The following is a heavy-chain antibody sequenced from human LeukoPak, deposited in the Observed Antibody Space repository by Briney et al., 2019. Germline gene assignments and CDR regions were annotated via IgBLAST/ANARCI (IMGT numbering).Heavy chain of an antibody. D-gene: IGHD6-13*01. CDR1: GGSFSGYY. V-gene: IGHV4-34*01. CDR2: INHSGST. J-gene: IGHJ4*02. Sequence: SETLSLTCAVYGGSFSGYYWSWIRQPPGKGLEWTGEINHSGSTNYNPSLKSRVTISVDTSKNQFSLKLSSVTAADTAVYYCARGGEEYSSSWYRLFDYWGQGTLVTVSS. CDR3: ARGGEEYSSSWYRLFDY.